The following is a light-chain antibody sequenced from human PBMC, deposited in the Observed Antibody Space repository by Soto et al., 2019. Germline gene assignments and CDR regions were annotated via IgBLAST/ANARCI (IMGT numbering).Light chain of an antibody. CDR3: SSYAVNTNLF. Sequence: QSVLTQPPSASGSLGQSVTISCTGTSSDIGGYNYVSWYQQHPGKAPKLIIYAVSNRSSEVPGRFSGSKSGNTASLTVSGLLAEDEADYFCSSYAVNTNLFFETGTKLT. CDR1: SSDIGGYNY. CDR2: AVS. V-gene: IGLV2-8*01. J-gene: IGLJ1*01.